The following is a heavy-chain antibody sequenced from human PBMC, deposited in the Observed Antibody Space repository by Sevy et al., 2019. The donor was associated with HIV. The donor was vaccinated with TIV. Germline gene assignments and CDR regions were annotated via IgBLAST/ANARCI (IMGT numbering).Heavy chain of an antibody. V-gene: IGHV4-30-4*02. CDR1: GGSISNSDSY. J-gene: IGHJ4*02. D-gene: IGHD5-18*01. CDR2: IHYTGGT. Sequence: SETLSLTCTVSGGSISNSDSYWSWIRQPPGKGLEWIGYIHYTGGTYYNPFLKSRVAMSVDTSEKQFSLKLGYMTEDDTAIYYCASKRGYNDGPFDYWGQGTLVTVSS. CDR3: ASKRGYNDGPFDY.